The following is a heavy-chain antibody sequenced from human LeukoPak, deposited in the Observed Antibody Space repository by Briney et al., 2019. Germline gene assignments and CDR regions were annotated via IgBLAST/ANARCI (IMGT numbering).Heavy chain of an antibody. Sequence: GGSLGLSCAASGITFSSYAMSWVRQAPGKGLEWVSGISAGSSTFYADSVKGRSSVSRDKAKNTLYLVMSSLRAEDTAIYYCVKHVGNNQDGRYFDYWGQGTVVTVSS. CDR1: GITFSSYA. D-gene: IGHD1/OR15-1a*01. V-gene: IGHV3-23*01. CDR3: VKHVGNNQDGRYFDY. CDR2: ISAGSST. J-gene: IGHJ4*02.